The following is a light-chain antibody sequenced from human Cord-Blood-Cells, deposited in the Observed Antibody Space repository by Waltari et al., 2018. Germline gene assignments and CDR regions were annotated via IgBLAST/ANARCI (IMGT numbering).Light chain of an antibody. V-gene: IGKV3-20*01. Sequence: EIVLTRSPGPLSFSPGERATLSCRASQSVSSSYLAWYQQKPGQAPRLLIYGASSRATGIPDRFSGSVSGTDFTLTISRLEPEDFAVYYCQQYGSSPLTFGGGTKVEIK. CDR2: GAS. J-gene: IGKJ4*01. CDR3: QQYGSSPLT. CDR1: QSVSSSY.